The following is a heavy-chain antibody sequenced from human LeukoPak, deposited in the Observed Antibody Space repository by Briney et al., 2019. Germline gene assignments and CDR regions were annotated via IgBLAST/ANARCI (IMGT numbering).Heavy chain of an antibody. CDR3: ARDQTPYSSTWEPDY. CDR2: ISSSGSTV. V-gene: IGHV3-11*01. J-gene: IGHJ4*02. Sequence: LSLTCTVSGGSISRSSYYWGWIRQAPGKGLEWVSYISSSGSTVHYADSVKGRFTISRDNAKNSLYLQMNSLRAEDTAVYYCARDQTPYSSTWEPDYWGQGTLVTVSS. CDR1: GGSISRSSYY. D-gene: IGHD6-13*01.